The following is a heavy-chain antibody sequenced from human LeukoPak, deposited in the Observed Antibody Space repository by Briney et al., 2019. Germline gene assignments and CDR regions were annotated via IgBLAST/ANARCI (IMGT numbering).Heavy chain of an antibody. CDR3: ARSLLPTVVTH. Sequence: PSETLSLTCTVSGYSISSGYHWGWIRQPPGKGLEWIGSIYHSGSTYYNPSLKSRVTISVDTSKNQFSLKLSSVTAADTAVYYCARSLLPTVVTHWGQGTLVTVSS. CDR2: IYHSGST. J-gene: IGHJ4*02. CDR1: GYSISSGYH. V-gene: IGHV4-38-2*02. D-gene: IGHD4-23*01.